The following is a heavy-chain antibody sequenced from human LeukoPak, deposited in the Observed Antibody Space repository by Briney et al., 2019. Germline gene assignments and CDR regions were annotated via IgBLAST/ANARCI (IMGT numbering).Heavy chain of an antibody. CDR3: ARVSTLYSGSYFFDY. D-gene: IGHD1-26*01. Sequence: SETLSLTCAVYGGSFSGYYWSWIRQPPGKGLEWIGRIYTSGSTNYNPSLKSRVTMSVDTSKNQFSLKLSSVTAADTAVYYCARVSTLYSGSYFFDYWGQGTLVTVSS. CDR2: IYTSGST. CDR1: GGSFSGYY. J-gene: IGHJ4*02. V-gene: IGHV4-59*10.